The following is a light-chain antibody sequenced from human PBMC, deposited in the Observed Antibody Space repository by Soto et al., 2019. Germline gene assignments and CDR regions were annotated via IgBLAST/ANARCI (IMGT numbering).Light chain of an antibody. V-gene: IGLV2-8*01. J-gene: IGLJ1*01. CDR1: SSDVGAYNY. Sequence: QSALTQPPSASGSPGQSVTISCTGTSSDVGAYNYVSWYQQHPGKAPKLMIYAVDKRPSGVPDRFSGSKSGNTASLTVTGLQAEDEADYYCCSYGGSSIYVFGTGTKVTVL. CDR3: CSYGGSSIYV. CDR2: AVD.